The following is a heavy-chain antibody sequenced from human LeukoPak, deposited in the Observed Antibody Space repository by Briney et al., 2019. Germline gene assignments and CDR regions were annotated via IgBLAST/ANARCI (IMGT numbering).Heavy chain of an antibody. Sequence: TSETLSLTCTVSGGSISSYYWSWIRQPAGKGLEWIGRIYSSGSTDYDPSLKSRVTMSVDTSKNQFSLMLTSVTAADTAVYYCARDRGSGYYWFDPWGQGTLVTVSS. CDR1: GGSISSYY. CDR3: ARDRGSGYYWFDP. V-gene: IGHV4-4*07. J-gene: IGHJ5*02. D-gene: IGHD5-12*01. CDR2: IYSSGST.